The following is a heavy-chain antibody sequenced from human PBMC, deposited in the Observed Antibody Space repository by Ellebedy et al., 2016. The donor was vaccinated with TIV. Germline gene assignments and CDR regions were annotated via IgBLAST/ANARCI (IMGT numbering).Heavy chain of an antibody. J-gene: IGHJ5*02. D-gene: IGHD3-22*01. V-gene: IGHV5-51*01. CDR2: IYPGDSDT. CDR3: ARRPHYYDSSGYWFDP. CDR1: GYSFTSYW. Sequence: GESLKISCKGSGYSFTSYWIGWVRQMPGKGLEWMGIIYPGDSDTRYSPSFQGQVTISADKSISTAYLQWSSLKASDTAMYYCARRPHYYDSSGYWFDPWGQGTLVTVSS.